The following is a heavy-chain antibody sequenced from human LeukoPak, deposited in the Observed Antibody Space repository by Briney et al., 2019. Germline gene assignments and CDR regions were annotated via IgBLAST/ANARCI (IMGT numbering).Heavy chain of an antibody. CDR3: ARSANPGVHDFDP. J-gene: IGHJ5*02. V-gene: IGHV3-48*02. CDR2: ISSSSKI. Sequence: PGGSLRLSRAASGFTFSSYAMAWVRQTPGKGLEWLSYISSSSKINYADSVKGRFTISRDNAKNSLYLQMNSLRDEDTAVYYCARSANPGVHDFDPWGQGTLVTVSS. D-gene: IGHD6-6*01. CDR1: GFTFSSYA.